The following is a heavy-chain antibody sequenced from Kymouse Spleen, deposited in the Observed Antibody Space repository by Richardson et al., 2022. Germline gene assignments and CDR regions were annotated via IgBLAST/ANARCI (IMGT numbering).Heavy chain of an antibody. J-gene: IGHJ5*02. D-gene: IGHD1-7*01. CDR2: IYYSGST. CDR1: GGSISSYY. V-gene: IGHV4-59*01. CDR3: ARRAGTIWFDP. Sequence: QVQLQESGPGLVKPSETLSLTCTVSGGSISSYYWSWIRQPPGKGLEWIGYIYYSGSTNYNPSLKSRVTISVDTSKNQFSLKLSSVTAADTAVYYCARRAGTIWFDPWGQGTLVTVSS.